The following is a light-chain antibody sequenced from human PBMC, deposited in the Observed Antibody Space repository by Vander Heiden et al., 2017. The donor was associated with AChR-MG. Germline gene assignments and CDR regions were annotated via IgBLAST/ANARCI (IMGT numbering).Light chain of an antibody. CDR1: QSVGSN. Sequence: EIVMTQSPATLSVSPGERATLSCRASQSVGSNLVWYQQKPGQAPRLLIYGASTRASDIPTRFSGSGSGTEFTLTINSLQSEDFAVYYCQQYNNWPPYTCGPGTKLEI. V-gene: IGKV3-15*01. CDR3: QQYNNWPPYT. J-gene: IGKJ2*01. CDR2: GAS.